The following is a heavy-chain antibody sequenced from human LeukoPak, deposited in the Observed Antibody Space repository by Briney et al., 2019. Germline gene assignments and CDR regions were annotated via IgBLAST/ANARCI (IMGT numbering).Heavy chain of an antibody. CDR1: GGSISSYY. Sequence: PSETLSLTCTVSGGSISSYYWSWIRQPPGKGLEWIGYIYYSGSTNYNPSLKSRVTIPVDTSKNQFSLKLSSVTAADTAVYYCARDPGGSFLFDYWGQGTLVTVSS. D-gene: IGHD1-26*01. J-gene: IGHJ4*02. CDR3: ARDPGGSFLFDY. CDR2: IYYSGST. V-gene: IGHV4-59*01.